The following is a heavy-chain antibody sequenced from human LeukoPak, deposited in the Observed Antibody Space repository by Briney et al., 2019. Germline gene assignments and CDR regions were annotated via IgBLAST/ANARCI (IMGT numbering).Heavy chain of an antibody. J-gene: IGHJ4*02. Sequence: ASVKVSCKASGYTFTGYYMHWVRQAPGQGLEWMGWINPNSGGTNYAQKFQGRVTMTRDTSISTAYMELSRLRSGDTAVYYCARGSLDTAMGNFDYWGQGTLVTVSS. CDR1: GYTFTGYY. D-gene: IGHD5-18*01. CDR3: ARGSLDTAMGNFDY. V-gene: IGHV1-2*02. CDR2: INPNSGGT.